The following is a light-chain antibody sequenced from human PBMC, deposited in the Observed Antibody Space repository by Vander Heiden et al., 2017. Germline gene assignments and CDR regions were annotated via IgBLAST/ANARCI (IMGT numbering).Light chain of an antibody. J-gene: IGLJ3*02. Sequence: QSVLTQPRTVSGAPEQRVPISCPGSSSNIGSGYNVHWYQQLPGTAPKLLIYGNSNRPSGVPDRFSGSKSGTSASLAITGLQAEDEADYYCQSYDSSLSGWVFGGGTKLTVL. CDR2: GNS. CDR1: SSNIGSGYN. CDR3: QSYDSSLSGWV. V-gene: IGLV1-40*01.